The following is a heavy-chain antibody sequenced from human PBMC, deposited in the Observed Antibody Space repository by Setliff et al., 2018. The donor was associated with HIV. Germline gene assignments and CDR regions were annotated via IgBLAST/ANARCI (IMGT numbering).Heavy chain of an antibody. J-gene: IGHJ4*02. CDR1: GGSFTNYY. CDR2: VIHSGKT. CDR3: ARWHYSGHYLDS. Sequence: PSETLSLTCAVYGGSFTNYYWTWIRQSPGKGLEWIGEVIHSGKTNYNPSLRSRVTISVDTSKNQFSLKLTSVTAADTAAYYCARWHYSGHYLDSWGQRTLVTVSS. D-gene: IGHD6-19*01. V-gene: IGHV4-34*12.